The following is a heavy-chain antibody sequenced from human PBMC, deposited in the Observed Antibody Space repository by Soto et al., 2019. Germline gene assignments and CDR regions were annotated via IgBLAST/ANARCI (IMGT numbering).Heavy chain of an antibody. D-gene: IGHD2-2*01. CDR2: INHSGST. Sequence: QVQLQQWGAGLLKPSETLSLTCAVYGGSFSGYYWSWVRQPPGKGLEWIGEINHSGSTNYNPSLKSRVTISVDTSKNQFSLKRSSVTAADTAVYYCARFYIVVVPAANQYYFDYWGQGTLVTVSS. V-gene: IGHV4-34*01. J-gene: IGHJ4*02. CDR3: ARFYIVVVPAANQYYFDY. CDR1: GGSFSGYY.